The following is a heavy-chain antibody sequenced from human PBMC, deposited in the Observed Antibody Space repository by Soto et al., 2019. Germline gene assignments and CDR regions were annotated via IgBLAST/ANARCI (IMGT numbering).Heavy chain of an antibody. Sequence: QVQLVQSGAEVKKPGASVKVSCKASGYTFTSYGISWVRQAPGQGLEWMGWISPYNGNTNYAQNLQGRVTMTADTSASTASMELRSMRSDDKAVYYCGGGGLGYCSGGSCPKNWFDPWGQGTLVTVSS. CDR1: GYTFTSYG. J-gene: IGHJ5*02. CDR3: GGGGLGYCSGGSCPKNWFDP. D-gene: IGHD2-15*01. V-gene: IGHV1-18*01. CDR2: ISPYNGNT.